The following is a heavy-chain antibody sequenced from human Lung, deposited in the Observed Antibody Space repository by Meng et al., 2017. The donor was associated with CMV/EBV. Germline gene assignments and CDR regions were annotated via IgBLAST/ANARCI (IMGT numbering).Heavy chain of an antibody. J-gene: IGHJ6*02. V-gene: IGHV3-33*06. D-gene: IGHD1-1*01. Sequence: SCVASGFSFSNYGLNWVRQAPGKGLEWVAVIWYDGSDKYYIDSVKGRFTISRDNSKNTLHLQMNNLRAEDTAVYYCAKDLRGLKTGSNTGGYDMDVWXQGTTVTVSS. CDR2: IWYDGSDK. CDR3: AKDLRGLKTGSNTGGYDMDV. CDR1: GFSFSNYG.